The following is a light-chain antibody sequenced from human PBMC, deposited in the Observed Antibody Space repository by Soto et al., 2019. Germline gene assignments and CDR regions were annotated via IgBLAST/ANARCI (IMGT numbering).Light chain of an antibody. J-gene: IGKJ4*01. CDR2: QAS. CDR3: EDYSSSSGLT. Sequence: DIQMTQSPSTLSASVGDRVTITCRASQSISSWLAWYQQKPGKAPKLLIFQASSLKSGVPSRFSGSGSATEYTLTISSPQPDDFATYYCEDYSSSSGLTFGGRTKVEIK. V-gene: IGKV1-5*03. CDR1: QSISSW.